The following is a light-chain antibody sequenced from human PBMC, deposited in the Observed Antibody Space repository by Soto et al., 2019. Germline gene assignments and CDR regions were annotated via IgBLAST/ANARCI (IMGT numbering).Light chain of an antibody. CDR1: SSDVGLYNY. CDR3: ISYTTGSTSYV. V-gene: IGLV2-14*01. CDR2: EVS. Sequence: QPASVSGSPGQSITISCTGTSSDVGLYNYVSWYQQYPGKAPKLMIFEVSNRPSGVSNRFSGSKSGNTASLTISGLQAEDEADYYCISYTTGSTSYVFGTGTKLTVL. J-gene: IGLJ1*01.